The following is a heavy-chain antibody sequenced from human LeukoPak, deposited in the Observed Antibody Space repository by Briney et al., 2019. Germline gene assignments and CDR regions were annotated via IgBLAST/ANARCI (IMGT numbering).Heavy chain of an antibody. V-gene: IGHV3-7*01. D-gene: IGHD3-3*01. CDR3: ARASPPLYDFWSGYDY. Sequence: GGSLRLSCAASGFTFSSYWMSWVRQAPGKGLEWVANIKQDGSEKYYVDSVKDRFTISRDNAKNSLYLQMNSLRAEDTAVYYCARASPPLYDFWSGYDYWGQGTLVTVSS. CDR2: IKQDGSEK. J-gene: IGHJ4*02. CDR1: GFTFSSYW.